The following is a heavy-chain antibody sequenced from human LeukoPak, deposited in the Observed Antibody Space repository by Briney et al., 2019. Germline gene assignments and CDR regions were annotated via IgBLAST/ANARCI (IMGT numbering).Heavy chain of an antibody. V-gene: IGHV3-23*01. D-gene: IGHD3-22*01. CDR3: AKKGYYDGSGYYMYYFDH. CDR2: ISGSGGTA. CDR1: GFTFSIYA. Sequence: PGGSLRLSCAASGFTFSIYAMSWVRQAQGKGLEWVSAISGSGGTAYYADSVKGRFTISRDNSKSTLYLQMNSLRAEDTAVYYCAKKGYYDGSGYYMYYFDHWGQGTLVTVSS. J-gene: IGHJ4*02.